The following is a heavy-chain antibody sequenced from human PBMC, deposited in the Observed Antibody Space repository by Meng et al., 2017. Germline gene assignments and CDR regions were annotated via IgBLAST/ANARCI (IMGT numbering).Heavy chain of an antibody. CDR2: IYWNDDK. Sequence: SGPTLAKLSQTLTLTCTFSGFSLSTSGVGVGWIRQPPGESLEWLALIYWNDDKPYSPSLKSRLANTKDTSKNQVVLTMTNMDPVDTATYCSAHSRHNYAILTGYYALGSSYFAYWGHGKRVNGAS. J-gene: IGHJ4*01. CDR1: GFSLSTSGVG. D-gene: IGHD3-9*01. CDR3: AHSRHNYAILTGYYALGSSYFAY. V-gene: IGHV2-5*01.